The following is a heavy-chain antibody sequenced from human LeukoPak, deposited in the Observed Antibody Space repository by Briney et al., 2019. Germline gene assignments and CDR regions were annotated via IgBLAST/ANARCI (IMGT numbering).Heavy chain of an antibody. V-gene: IGHV3-48*01. J-gene: IGHJ3*02. D-gene: IGHD3-10*01. CDR1: GFTFSNYG. Sequence: GGSLRLSCAASGFTFSNYGMSWVRQAPGKGLEWVSYISSSSSTIYYADSVKGRFTISRDNAKNSLYLQMNSLRAEDTAVYYCARVGTYYYGSGSYYNAFDIWGQGTMVTVSS. CDR3: ARVGTYYYGSGSYYNAFDI. CDR2: ISSSSSTI.